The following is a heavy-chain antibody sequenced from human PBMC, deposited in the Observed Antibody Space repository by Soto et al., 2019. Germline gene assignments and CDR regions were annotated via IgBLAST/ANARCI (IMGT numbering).Heavy chain of an antibody. CDR2: IKTKTHGERT. J-gene: IGHJ6*02. D-gene: IGHD2-15*01. CDR3: TTGSVEGV. CDR1: GFAFSNAW. Sequence: EVQLVESGGGSVKPGGSLTLSCAASGFAFSNAWMNWVRQAPGKGLEWVGRIKTKTHGERTDYAAPVKGRFSISRDDSKYTLYLQMRSLKVDDTAVYYCTTGSVEGVWGQGTTVTVSS. V-gene: IGHV3-15*07.